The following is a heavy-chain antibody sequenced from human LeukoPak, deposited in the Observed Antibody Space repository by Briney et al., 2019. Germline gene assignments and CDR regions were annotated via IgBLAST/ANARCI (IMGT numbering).Heavy chain of an antibody. J-gene: IGHJ2*01. D-gene: IGHD6-19*01. V-gene: IGHV3-30*02. CDR2: IRYDGSNK. Sequence: GGSLRLSCAASGFTFSSYGMHWVRQAPGKGLEWVAFIRYDGSNKYYADSVKGRFTISRDNSKNTLYLQMNSLRAEDTAVYYCEKLPSGYKSGWLGTTLYWHFDLWRRRTLVSV. CDR3: EKLPSGYKSGWLGTTLYWHFDL. CDR1: GFTFSSYG.